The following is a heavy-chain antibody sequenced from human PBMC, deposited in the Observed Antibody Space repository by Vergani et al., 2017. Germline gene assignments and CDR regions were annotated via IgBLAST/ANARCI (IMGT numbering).Heavy chain of an antibody. CDR3: ASGGSKGVGAPIDY. J-gene: IGHJ4*02. CDR2: IYHSGST. D-gene: IGHD1-26*01. Sequence: QVQLQESGPGLVKPSETLSLTCAVSGYSISSGYYWGWIRQPPGKGLEWIGSIYHSGSTYYNPSLKSRVTISVDKSKNQFSLKLSSVTAADTAVYYCASGGSKGVGAPIDYWGQGTLVTVSS. V-gene: IGHV4-38-2*01. CDR1: GYSISSGYY.